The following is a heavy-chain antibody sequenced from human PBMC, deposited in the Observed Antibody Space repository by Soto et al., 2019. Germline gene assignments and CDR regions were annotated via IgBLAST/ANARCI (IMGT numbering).Heavy chain of an antibody. D-gene: IGHD2-8*01. V-gene: IGHV1-18*01. CDR2: ISAYNGNT. CDR1: GYTFTSYG. J-gene: IGHJ3*02. CDR3: ARPSYLDMVSGAFDI. Sequence: QVQLVQSGAEVKKPGASVKVSCKASGYTFTSYGISWVRQAPGQGLEWMGWISAYNGNTNYAQKLQGRVTMTTDTSTSTAYMEVRSVRSDDTNVYYWARPSYLDMVSGAFDIWGQGTMVTVAS.